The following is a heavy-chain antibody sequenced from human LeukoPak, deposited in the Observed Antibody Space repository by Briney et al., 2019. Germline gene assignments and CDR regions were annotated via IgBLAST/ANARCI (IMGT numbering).Heavy chain of an antibody. D-gene: IGHD2-15*01. CDR3: AKEREYCSSGSCHYDLDV. CDR1: GDSMKSYY. Sequence: SETLSLTCTVSGDSMKSYYWTWIRQPPGKGLEWIGYIYYTGSTNYNPSLKSRVTISVDTSKNQFSLKLSSVTAADTAVYYCAKEREYCSSGSCHYDLDVWGQGTTVTVSS. CDR2: IYYTGST. J-gene: IGHJ6*02. V-gene: IGHV4-59*01.